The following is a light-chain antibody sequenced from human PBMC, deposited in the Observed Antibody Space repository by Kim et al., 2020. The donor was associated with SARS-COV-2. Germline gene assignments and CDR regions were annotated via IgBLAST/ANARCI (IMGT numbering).Light chain of an antibody. CDR3: QQRFNWQYT. Sequence: IVLTQSPATLSLSPGERATLSCRASQSVSTYLAWYQQKPGQAPRLLIYDASSRATGIPARFSGSGSGTDFTLTISSLEPEDFAVYYCQQRFNWQYTFGQGTKLEIK. CDR2: DAS. J-gene: IGKJ2*01. CDR1: QSVSTY. V-gene: IGKV3-11*01.